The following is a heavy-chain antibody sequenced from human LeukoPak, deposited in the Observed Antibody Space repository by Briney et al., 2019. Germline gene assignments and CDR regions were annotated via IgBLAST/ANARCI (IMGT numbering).Heavy chain of an antibody. CDR1: GFTFNNAW. J-gene: IGHJ4*02. CDR3: TIYSGYAFL. Sequence: GGSLRLSCAASGFTFNNAWMSWVRQTPGKGLEWVGRIKSKSDGGTIDYAAPVDGRFTISRDDSKNTLYLQMNSLKTEDTAVYYCTIYSGYAFLWGQGTLVTVSS. CDR2: IKSKSDGGTI. D-gene: IGHD5-12*01. V-gene: IGHV3-15*01.